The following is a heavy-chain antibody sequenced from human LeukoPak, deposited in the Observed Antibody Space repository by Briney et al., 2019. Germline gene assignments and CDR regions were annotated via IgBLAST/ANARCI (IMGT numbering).Heavy chain of an antibody. V-gene: IGHV4-34*01. Sequence: SETLSLTCAVYGGSFSGYYWSWIRQPPGKGLEWIGEINHSGSTNYNPSLKSRVTISVDTSKNQSSLKLSSVTAADTAVYYCARGRGMRYYGSGSYSYWGQGTLVTVSS. CDR1: GGSFSGYY. CDR2: INHSGST. CDR3: ARGRGMRYYGSGSYSY. J-gene: IGHJ4*02. D-gene: IGHD3-10*01.